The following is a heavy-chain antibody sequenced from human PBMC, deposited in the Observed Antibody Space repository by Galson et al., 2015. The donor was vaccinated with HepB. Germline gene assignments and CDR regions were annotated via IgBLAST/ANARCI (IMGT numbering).Heavy chain of an antibody. J-gene: IGHJ3*02. CDR2: ISSSSSYI. Sequence: SLRLSCAASGFTFSSYSMNWVRQAPGKGLEWVSSISSSSSYIYYADSVKGRFTVSRDNAKNSLYLQMNSLRAEDTAVYYCARDLGYDSSGYYYGRDAFDIWGQGTMVTVSS. V-gene: IGHV3-21*01. CDR1: GFTFSSYS. D-gene: IGHD3-22*01. CDR3: ARDLGYDSSGYYYGRDAFDI.